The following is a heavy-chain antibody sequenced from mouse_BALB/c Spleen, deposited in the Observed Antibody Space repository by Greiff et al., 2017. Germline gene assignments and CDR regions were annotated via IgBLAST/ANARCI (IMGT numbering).Heavy chain of an antibody. V-gene: IGHV1-4*01. Sequence: VQLQESGAELARPGASVKMSCKASGYTFTSYTMHWVKQRPGQGLEWIGYINPSSGYTNYNQKFKDKATLTADKSSSTAYMQLSSLTSEDSAVYYCAIGTTVVEPFDYWGQGTTLTVSS. CDR2: INPSSGYT. D-gene: IGHD1-1*01. J-gene: IGHJ2*01. CDR1: GYTFTSYT. CDR3: AIGTTVVEPFDY.